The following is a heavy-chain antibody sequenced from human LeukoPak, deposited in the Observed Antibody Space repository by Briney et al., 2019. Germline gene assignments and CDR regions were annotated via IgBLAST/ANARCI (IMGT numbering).Heavy chain of an antibody. Sequence: GASVKVSCKASGYTFTGYYMHWVRQAPGQGLEWMGWINPNSGGTNYAQKFQGRVTMTRDTSISTAYMKLSRLRSDDTAVYYCARELELMWLVRLRRSAFDIWGQGTMVTVSS. J-gene: IGHJ3*02. D-gene: IGHD6-19*01. CDR2: INPNSGGT. V-gene: IGHV1-2*02. CDR3: ARELELMWLVRLRRSAFDI. CDR1: GYTFTGYY.